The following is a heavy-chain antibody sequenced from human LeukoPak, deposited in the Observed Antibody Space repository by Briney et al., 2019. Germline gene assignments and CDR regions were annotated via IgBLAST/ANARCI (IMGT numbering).Heavy chain of an antibody. Sequence: SETLSLTCAVYGGSFSGYYWSWIRQPPGKGLEWIGEINHSGSTNYNPSLKSRVTISVETSKNQFSLKLSSVTAADTAVYYCAKVSLWFGEFPLDYWGQGTLVTVSS. J-gene: IGHJ4*02. D-gene: IGHD3-10*01. CDR1: GGSFSGYY. V-gene: IGHV4-34*01. CDR2: INHSGST. CDR3: AKVSLWFGEFPLDY.